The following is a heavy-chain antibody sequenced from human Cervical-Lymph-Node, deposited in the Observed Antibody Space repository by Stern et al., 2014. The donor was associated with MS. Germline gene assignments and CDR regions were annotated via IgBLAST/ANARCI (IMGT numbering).Heavy chain of an antibody. CDR2: INSDGSTT. V-gene: IGHV3-74*02. CDR3: AGGSTYGNWYFAL. D-gene: IGHD5-18*01. J-gene: IGHJ2*01. CDR1: GFTFSSYW. Sequence: EVQLEESGGDLVQPGGSLRLSCAASGFTFSSYWMHWVLQAPGKGLVWVSRINSDGSTTNYADSVKGRFTISRDNAKNTLYLQISSLRAEDTAVYYCAGGSTYGNWYFALWGRGTLVTVSS.